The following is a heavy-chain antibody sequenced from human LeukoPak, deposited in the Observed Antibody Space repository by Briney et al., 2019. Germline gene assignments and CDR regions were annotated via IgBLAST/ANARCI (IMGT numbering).Heavy chain of an antibody. CDR1: GFTFRSYS. D-gene: IGHD5-18*01. J-gene: IGHJ6*02. CDR3: AKNDGYRYGRNYGMDV. V-gene: IGHV3-23*01. CDR2: ISGSGGAT. Sequence: GGSLRLSCAASGFTFRSYSMNWVRQAPGQGLEWVSGISGSGGATYYADSVKGRFTMSRDNSKNTLYLQMNSLRADDTAIYYCAKNDGYRYGRNYGMDVWGQGTTVTVSS.